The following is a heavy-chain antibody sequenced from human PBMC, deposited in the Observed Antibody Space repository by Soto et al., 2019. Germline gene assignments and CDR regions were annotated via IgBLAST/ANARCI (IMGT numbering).Heavy chain of an antibody. J-gene: IGHJ4*02. CDR2: INGGNGNT. D-gene: IGHD4-4*01. V-gene: IGHV1-3*01. Sequence: ASVKVSCKASEYTFTSYTMHWVCQAPGQRLEWMGWINGGNGNTKYSQKFQGRVTITRDTSASTAYMELSSLRSDDTAVYYCARELQGLYYFDYCDQGTLGTVSS. CDR3: ARELQGLYYFDY. CDR1: EYTFTSYT.